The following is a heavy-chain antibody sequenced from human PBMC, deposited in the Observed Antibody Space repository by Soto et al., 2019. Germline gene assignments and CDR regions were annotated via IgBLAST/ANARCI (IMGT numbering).Heavy chain of an antibody. CDR2: ISYDGSNK. CDR1: GFTFSSYA. D-gene: IGHD3-3*01. V-gene: IGHV3-30-3*01. Sequence: QVPLVESGGGVVQPGRSLRLSCAASGFTFSSYAMHWVRQAPGKGLEWVAVISYDGSNKYYADSVKGRFTISRDNSKNTLYLQMNSLRAEDTAVYYCARGPDYDFWSGPLPFDYWGQGTLVTVSS. CDR3: ARGPDYDFWSGPLPFDY. J-gene: IGHJ4*02.